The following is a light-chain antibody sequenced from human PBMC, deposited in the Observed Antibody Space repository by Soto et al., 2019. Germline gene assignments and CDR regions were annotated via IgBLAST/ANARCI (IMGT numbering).Light chain of an antibody. Sequence: QLVLTQPPSASGTPGQRVTISSSGSSTNIGNNAVNWYQQVPGTAPKLLIYNNNQRPSGVPDRFSASKSGTSASLAISGLQSEDEADYYSAAWDDSLRGMFGGGTKVTVL. J-gene: IGLJ3*02. CDR3: AAWDDSLRGM. V-gene: IGLV1-44*01. CDR2: NNN. CDR1: STNIGNNA.